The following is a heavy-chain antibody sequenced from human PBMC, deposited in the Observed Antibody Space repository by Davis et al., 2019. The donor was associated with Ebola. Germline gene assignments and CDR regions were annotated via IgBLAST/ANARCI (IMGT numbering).Heavy chain of an antibody. CDR1: GGTFSSYA. Sequence: SVKVSCKASGGTFSSYAISWVRQAPGQGLEWMGGIIPILGIANYAQKFQGRVTMTRDTSISTAYMELSRLRSDDTAVYYCAREKIGKTPIGYAFDIWGQGTMVTVSS. J-gene: IGHJ3*02. V-gene: IGHV1-69*10. CDR2: IIPILGIA. CDR3: AREKIGKTPIGYAFDI. D-gene: IGHD1-26*01.